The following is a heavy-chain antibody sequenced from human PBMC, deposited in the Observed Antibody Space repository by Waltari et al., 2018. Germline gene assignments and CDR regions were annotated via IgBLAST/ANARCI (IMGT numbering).Heavy chain of an antibody. CDR3: ARGGAYSGGDY. V-gene: IGHV3-7*01. D-gene: IGHD2-15*01. J-gene: IGHJ4*02. Sequence: EVQLVESGGGLVQSGCSLRLPCAASGFPFSRYGVSWFGQAPGKGLDWVAQINHDGSEKYYVDSVKGRFTISRDNAKNSLYLQMNSLRAEDTAVFYCARGGAYSGGDYWGQGTLVTVSS. CDR2: INHDGSEK. CDR1: GFPFSRYG.